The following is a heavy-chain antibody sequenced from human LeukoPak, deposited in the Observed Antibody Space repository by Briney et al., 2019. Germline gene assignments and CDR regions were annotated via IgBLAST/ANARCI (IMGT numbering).Heavy chain of an antibody. D-gene: IGHD2-2*01. V-gene: IGHV1-2*02. CDR2: INPNSGGT. CDR3: ARDPLLTHQVVPAATPRYYYGMDV. Sequence: GASVKVSCKASGYTFTGYYMHWVRQAPGQGLEWMGWINPNSGGTNYAQKFQGRVTMTRDTSISTAYMELSRLRSDDTAVYYCARDPLLTHQVVPAATPRYYYGMDVWGQGTTVTVSS. J-gene: IGHJ6*02. CDR1: GYTFTGYY.